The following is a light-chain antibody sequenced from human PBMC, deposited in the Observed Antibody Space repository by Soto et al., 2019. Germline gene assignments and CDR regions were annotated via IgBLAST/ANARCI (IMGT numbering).Light chain of an antibody. J-gene: IGKJ5*01. CDR1: QSVSSR. CDR3: QHYVERSPIT. CDR2: GAS. V-gene: IGKV3-20*01. Sequence: EIVMTQSPGTVSLSPLERATLSCRASQSVSSRLAWYQQKPGQAPRLLISGASSRATGIPDRFSGSGSGTDFTLTISRLEPEDFALYYCQHYVERSPITFGQGTRLEIK.